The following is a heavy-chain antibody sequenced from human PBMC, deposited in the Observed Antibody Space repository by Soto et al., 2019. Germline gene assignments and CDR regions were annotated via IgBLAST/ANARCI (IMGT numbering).Heavy chain of an antibody. D-gene: IGHD6-19*01. CDR1: GITFDDYA. CDR3: AKDKLGLVGGWYSYSMDF. J-gene: IGHJ6*03. CDR2: ISWNSGSI. Sequence: GGSLRLSCAASGITFDDYAMHWVRQAPGKGLEWVSGISWNSGSIGYADSVKGRFTISRDNAKNSLYLQMNSLRAEDTALYYCAKDKLGLVGGWYSYSMDFWGKGISVTVSS. V-gene: IGHV3-9*01.